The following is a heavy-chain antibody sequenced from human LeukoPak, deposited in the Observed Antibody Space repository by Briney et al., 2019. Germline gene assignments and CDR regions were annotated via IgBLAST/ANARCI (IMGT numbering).Heavy chain of an antibody. CDR2: IKQDGSDK. CDR1: GFTFSGFW. CDR3: ARGGGNFDS. Sequence: GGSLRLSCAASGFTFSGFWMSWIRQAPGKGLEWVANIKQDGSDKYYVDSVKGRFIISRDNAKNSLYLQMNSLRAEDTAVYYCARGGGNFDSWGQGTLVTVSS. D-gene: IGHD2-15*01. J-gene: IGHJ4*02. V-gene: IGHV3-7*01.